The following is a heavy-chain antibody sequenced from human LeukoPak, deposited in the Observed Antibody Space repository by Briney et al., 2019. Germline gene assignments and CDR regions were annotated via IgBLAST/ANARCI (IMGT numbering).Heavy chain of an antibody. CDR3: ARDGTAAGLYFDL. D-gene: IGHD6-13*01. CDR2: IRQDGGEK. J-gene: IGHJ4*02. CDR1: GFTFSSYW. V-gene: IGHV3-7*01. Sequence: GSLRLSCAVSGFTFSSYWMNWVRQAPGKGLEWVASIRQDGGEKSYVDSVKGRLTISRDNTKNSLYLQMSSLRAEDTGVYYCARDGTAAGLYFDLWGQGTLVTVSS.